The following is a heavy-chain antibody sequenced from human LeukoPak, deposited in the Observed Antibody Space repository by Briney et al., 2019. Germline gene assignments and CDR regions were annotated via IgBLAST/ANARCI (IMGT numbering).Heavy chain of an antibody. J-gene: IGHJ4*02. Sequence: GGSLRLSCAASGFTFSSYGMHWVRQAPGKGLEWVAVIWYDGSNKYYADSVKGRFTISRDNSKNTLYLQMNSLRAEDTAVYYCAKDPRGPYDFWSGRGQGTLVTVSS. CDR3: AKDPRGPYDFWSG. V-gene: IGHV3-33*06. D-gene: IGHD3-3*01. CDR2: IWYDGSNK. CDR1: GFTFSSYG.